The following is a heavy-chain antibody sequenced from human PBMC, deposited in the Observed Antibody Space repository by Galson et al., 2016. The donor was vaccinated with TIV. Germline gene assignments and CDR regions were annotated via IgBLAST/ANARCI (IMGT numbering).Heavy chain of an antibody. CDR2: IFPNDSDI. Sequence: QSGAEVKKPGESLKISCKDSGYNFRSYWIAWVRQMPGKGFEWLGIIFPNDSDIRYSPYFRGLVTMSADKYTSTAYLQCSSLKASDTAMYYCARMSLLGALDVWGQGTMVIVSS. D-gene: IGHD3-16*01. J-gene: IGHJ3*01. CDR3: ARMSLLGALDV. CDR1: GYNFRSYW. V-gene: IGHV5-51*03.